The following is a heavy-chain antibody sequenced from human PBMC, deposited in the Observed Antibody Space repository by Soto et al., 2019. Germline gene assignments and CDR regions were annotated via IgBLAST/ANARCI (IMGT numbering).Heavy chain of an antibody. Sequence: PLEPLKIWYKGSGCKCTSHWVGCFLQMPGKGLEWMGRIDPSDSYTNYSPSFQGHVTISADKSISTAYLQWSSLKASDTAMYYCARGARFLEWYKNYYYYGMDVWGQGTTVTVSS. CDR2: IDPSDSYT. CDR3: ARGARFLEWYKNYYYYGMDV. CDR1: GCKCTSHW. J-gene: IGHJ6*02. V-gene: IGHV5-10-1*01. D-gene: IGHD3-3*01.